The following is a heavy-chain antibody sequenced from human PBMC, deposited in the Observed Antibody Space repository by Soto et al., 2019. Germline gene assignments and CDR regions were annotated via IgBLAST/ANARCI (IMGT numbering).Heavy chain of an antibody. D-gene: IGHD3-22*01. Sequence: GASVKVSCKASGYTFTSYDINWVRQATGQGLEWMGWMNPNSGNTSYAQKLQGRVTMTRDTSTSTAYMELSSLRSDDTAVYYCAREGADSSSVDYWAREPWSPSPQ. CDR2: MNPNSGNT. CDR1: GYTFTSYD. CDR3: AREGADSSSVDY. J-gene: IGHJ4*02. V-gene: IGHV1-8*01.